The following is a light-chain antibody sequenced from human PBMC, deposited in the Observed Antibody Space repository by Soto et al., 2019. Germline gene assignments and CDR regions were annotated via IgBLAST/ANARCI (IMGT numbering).Light chain of an antibody. J-gene: IGLJ2*01. V-gene: IGLV2-14*01. Sequence: QSVLTQPASVSGSPGQSITISCTGTSSDVGGYNFVSWYQQHPGKAPKMMIYDVTYRPSGVSYRFSGSKSGNTASLTISELQTEVEADYYCSSFTSGSTLVIFGGGTKLTVL. CDR1: SSDVGGYNF. CDR3: SSFTSGSTLVI. CDR2: DVT.